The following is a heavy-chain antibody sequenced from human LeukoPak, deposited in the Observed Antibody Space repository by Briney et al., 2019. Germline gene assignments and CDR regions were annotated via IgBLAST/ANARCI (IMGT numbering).Heavy chain of an antibody. CDR2: INSRGSTI. J-gene: IGHJ3*01. V-gene: IGHV3-48*04. Sequence: GGSLRLSCAASGFTFSVFGMTWVRQAPGKGLEWVSYINSRGSTIYYADSVKGRFTISRDNSKNTMYLQMNGLRVEDTAVYYCAKLGDPGGFSGWGRPFDVWGQGTRVTVSP. D-gene: IGHD6-19*01. CDR1: GFTFSVFG. CDR3: AKLGDPGGFSGWGRPFDV.